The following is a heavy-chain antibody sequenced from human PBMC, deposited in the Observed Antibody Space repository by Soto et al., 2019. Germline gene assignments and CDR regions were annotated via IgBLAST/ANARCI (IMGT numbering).Heavy chain of an antibody. CDR2: IYYSGST. Sequence: SETLSLTSTVSGGSISSSGYYWGWIRQPPGKGLEWIGSIYYSGSTYYNPSLKSRVTISVDTSKNQFSLKLSSVTAADTAVYYCARNYYDSSGYPLIDYWGQGTLVTVSS. CDR1: GGSISSSGYY. V-gene: IGHV4-39*01. D-gene: IGHD3-22*01. CDR3: ARNYYDSSGYPLIDY. J-gene: IGHJ4*02.